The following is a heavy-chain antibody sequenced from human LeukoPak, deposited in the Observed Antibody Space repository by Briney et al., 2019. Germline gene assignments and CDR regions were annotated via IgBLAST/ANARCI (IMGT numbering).Heavy chain of an antibody. J-gene: IGHJ4*02. CDR1: GFTISSYY. CDR2: FYVGGDT. Sequence: PGGSLRLSCAASGFTISSYYMSWVRQAPGKGLEWVSVFYVGGDTYYADSVQGRFTISRDNSKSTLYLQMNSLRTDDTAVYYCARGAGWNYFGYWGQGTLVTVSS. V-gene: IGHV3-66*02. D-gene: IGHD6-19*01. CDR3: ARGAGWNYFGY.